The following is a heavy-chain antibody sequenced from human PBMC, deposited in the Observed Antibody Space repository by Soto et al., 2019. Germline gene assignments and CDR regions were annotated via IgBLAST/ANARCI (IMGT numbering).Heavy chain of an antibody. V-gene: IGHV4-59*01. D-gene: IGHD4-17*01. CDR1: GGSISSYY. J-gene: IGHJ4*02. Sequence: SETLSLTCTVSGGSISSYYWSWIRQPPGKGLEWIGYIHYSGSTNYNPSLKSRVTISIDTSKNQFSLKLSSVTAADTAVYYCARVGWTTVGYYFDYWGQGTLVTVSS. CDR2: IHYSGST. CDR3: ARVGWTTVGYYFDY.